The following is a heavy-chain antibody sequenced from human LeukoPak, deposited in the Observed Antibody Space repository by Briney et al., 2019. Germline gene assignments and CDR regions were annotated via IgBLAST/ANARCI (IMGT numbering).Heavy chain of an antibody. J-gene: IGHJ4*02. CDR2: IYHSGST. V-gene: IGHV4-30-2*01. CDR3: ARATVITMAFDY. D-gene: IGHD4-17*01. Sequence: SETLSLTCAVYGGSFSGYYWSWIRQPPGKGLEWIGYIYHSGSTYYNPSLKSRVTISVDRSKNQFSLKLSSVTAADTAVYYCARATVITMAFDYWGQGTLVTVSS. CDR1: GGSFSGYY.